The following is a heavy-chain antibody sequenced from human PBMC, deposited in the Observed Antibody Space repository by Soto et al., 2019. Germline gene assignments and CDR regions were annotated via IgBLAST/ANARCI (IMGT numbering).Heavy chain of an antibody. Sequence: PSETLSLTCTVSGGSISSGGYYWSWIRQHPGKGLEWIGHIYYSGGTYYNPSLKSRVTISLDTSKNQFSLNLSSVTAADTALYYCARENCGVTTCGLDYWGQGTLVTVSS. D-gene: IGHD4-17*01. J-gene: IGHJ4*02. CDR3: ARENCGVTTCGLDY. CDR1: GGSISSGGYY. CDR2: IYYSGGT. V-gene: IGHV4-31*03.